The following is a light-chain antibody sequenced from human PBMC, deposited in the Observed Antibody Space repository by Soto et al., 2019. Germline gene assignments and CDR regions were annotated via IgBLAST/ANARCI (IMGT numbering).Light chain of an antibody. Sequence: EIVMTQSPATLSVSPGERATLSCRASQSITHKVAWYQQKPGQAPRLLIYDLSTRATGIPARFSVSGSGTEFTLTISSLQSEDFAIYYCHHYHNWPPITFGQGTRLEI. V-gene: IGKV3-15*01. J-gene: IGKJ5*01. CDR1: QSITHK. CDR3: HHYHNWPPIT. CDR2: DLS.